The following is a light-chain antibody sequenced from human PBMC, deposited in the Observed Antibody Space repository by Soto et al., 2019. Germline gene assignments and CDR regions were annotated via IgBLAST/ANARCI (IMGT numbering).Light chain of an antibody. CDR3: QQYNSPWT. CDR1: QSISSW. V-gene: IGKV1-5*01. Sequence: DIQMTQSTSTLSASVGDRVTITCRASQSISSWLAWYQQKPGKAPKLLIYDASSLESGVPSRFSGSGSGTEFTLTISSLQPDDSATYYCQQYNSPWTFCQGTKVEIK. CDR2: DAS. J-gene: IGKJ1*01.